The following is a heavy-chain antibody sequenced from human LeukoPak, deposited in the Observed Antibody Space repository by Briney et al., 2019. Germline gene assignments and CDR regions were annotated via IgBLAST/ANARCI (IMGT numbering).Heavy chain of an antibody. CDR1: GFSLSTSGVG. CDR2: IYWDDDK. D-gene: IGHD2-15*01. Sequence: SGPTLVKPTQTLTLTCTFSGFSLSTSGVGVGWIRQPPGKALGWLALIYWDDDKRYSPSLKSRLTITKDTSKNQVVLTMTNMDPVDTATYYCAHLGYCSGGSCLVFDYWGQGTLVTVSS. J-gene: IGHJ4*02. CDR3: AHLGYCSGGSCLVFDY. V-gene: IGHV2-5*02.